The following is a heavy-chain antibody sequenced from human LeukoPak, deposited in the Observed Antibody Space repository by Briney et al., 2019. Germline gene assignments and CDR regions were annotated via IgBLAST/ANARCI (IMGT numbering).Heavy chain of an antibody. D-gene: IGHD2-21*01. Sequence: GGSLRLSCAASGFTFSSYSMNWVRQAPGKGLEWVSYISSSSSTIYYADSVKGRFTISRDNAKNSLYLQMNSLRAEDTAVYYCASQGYCGGDCPDYWGQGTLVTVSS. CDR1: GFTFSSYS. CDR2: ISSSSSTI. CDR3: ASQGYCGGDCPDY. V-gene: IGHV3-48*01. J-gene: IGHJ4*02.